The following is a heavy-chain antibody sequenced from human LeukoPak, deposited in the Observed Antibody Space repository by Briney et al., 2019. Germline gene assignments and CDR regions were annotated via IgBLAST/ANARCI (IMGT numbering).Heavy chain of an antibody. J-gene: IGHJ4*02. D-gene: IGHD3-10*01. CDR3: ARATRGYYGSGSYYPLFGY. CDR1: GFTFSSYA. CDR2: XSYDGSNK. Sequence: GGSLRLSCAASGFTFSSYAMHWVRQAPGXXLEWVAVXSYDGSNKYYADSVKGRFTISRDNSKNTLYLQMNSLRAEDTAVYYCARATRGYYGSGSYYPLFGYWGQGTLVTVSS. V-gene: IGHV3-30-3*01.